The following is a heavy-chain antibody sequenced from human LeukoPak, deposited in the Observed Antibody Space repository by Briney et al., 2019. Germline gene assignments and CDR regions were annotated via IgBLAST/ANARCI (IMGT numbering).Heavy chain of an antibody. CDR3: ARDSDEYLGWFDP. D-gene: IGHD2/OR15-2a*01. V-gene: IGHV1-69*13. Sequence: SVKVSCKASGGTFSSYAISWVRQAPGQGLEWMGGIIPIFGTANYAQKFQGRVTITADESTSTAYMELSSLRSEDTAVYYCARDSDEYLGWFDPWGQGTLVTVSS. CDR2: IIPIFGTA. J-gene: IGHJ5*02. CDR1: GGTFSSYA.